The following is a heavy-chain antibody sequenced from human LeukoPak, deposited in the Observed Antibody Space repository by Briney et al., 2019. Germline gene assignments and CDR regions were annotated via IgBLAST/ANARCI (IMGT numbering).Heavy chain of an antibody. D-gene: IGHD1-26*01. CDR1: GFNFSTYD. V-gene: IGHV3-13*01. J-gene: IGHJ4*02. CDR2: IGTVGDT. Sequence: GGSLRLSCAASGFNFSTYDMHWVRQATGRSLEWVSAIGTVGDTYYPGSVKGRFTISRENAKNSLYLQMNSLRAGDTAVYYCARVDGLSGNYYFDYWGQGTLVTVSS. CDR3: ARVDGLSGNYYFDY.